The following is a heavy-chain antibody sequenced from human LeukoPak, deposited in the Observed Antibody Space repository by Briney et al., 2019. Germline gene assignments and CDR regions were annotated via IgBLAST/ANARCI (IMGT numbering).Heavy chain of an antibody. CDR1: GYTFTSYD. J-gene: IGHJ3*02. Sequence: ASVKVSCKASGYTFTSYDINWVRQATGQGLEWMGWMNPNSGNTGNAQKFQGRVTITRNTSISTAYMELSSLRSEGTAVYYCARDLRSITIFGVVTDDAFDIWGQGTMVTVSS. CDR2: MNPNSGNT. V-gene: IGHV1-8*03. CDR3: ARDLRSITIFGVVTDDAFDI. D-gene: IGHD3-3*01.